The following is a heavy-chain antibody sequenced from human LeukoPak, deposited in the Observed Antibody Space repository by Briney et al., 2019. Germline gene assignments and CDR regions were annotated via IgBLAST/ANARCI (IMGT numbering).Heavy chain of an antibody. CDR3: ASGRDYYDSSGYLDHAFDI. CDR1: GGTFSSYA. CDR2: IIPILGIA. V-gene: IGHV1-69*04. Sequence: SVKVSCKASGGTFSSYAISWVRQAPGQGLEWMGRIIPILGIANYAQKFQGRVTITADKSTSTAYMELSSLRSEDTAVYYCASGRDYYDSSGYLDHAFDIWGQGTMVTVSS. D-gene: IGHD3-22*01. J-gene: IGHJ3*02.